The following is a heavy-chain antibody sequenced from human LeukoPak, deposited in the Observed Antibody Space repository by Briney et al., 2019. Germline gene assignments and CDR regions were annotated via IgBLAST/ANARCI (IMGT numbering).Heavy chain of an antibody. CDR2: IYTSEST. Sequence: SETLSLTCTVSGGSISSYYWSWIRQPPGKGLEWIGYIYTSESTNYNPSLKSRVTISVDTSKNQFSLKLSSVTAADTAVYYCARLRGSYAFDIWGQGTMVTVSS. V-gene: IGHV4-4*09. CDR3: ARLRGSYAFDI. CDR1: GGSISSYY. D-gene: IGHD3-10*01. J-gene: IGHJ3*02.